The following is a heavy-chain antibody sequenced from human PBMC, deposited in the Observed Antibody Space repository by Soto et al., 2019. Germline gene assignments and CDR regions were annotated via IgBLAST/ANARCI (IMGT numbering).Heavy chain of an antibody. J-gene: IGHJ4*02. V-gene: IGHV3-48*01. D-gene: IGHD6-6*01. CDR1: GDSITSNSYF. CDR3: AKGASSSALYYFDY. Sequence: PSETLSLTCTVSGDSITSNSYFWAWIRQPPGKGLEWVSYISSSSSTIYYADSVKGRFTISRDNSKNTLYLQMDSLRADDTAVYYCAKGASSSALYYFDYWGQGTLVTVSS. CDR2: ISSSSSTI.